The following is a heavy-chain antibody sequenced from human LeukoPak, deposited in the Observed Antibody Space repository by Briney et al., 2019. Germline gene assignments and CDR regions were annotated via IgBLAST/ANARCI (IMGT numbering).Heavy chain of an antibody. Sequence: SETLSHTCTVSGRSISSSRYYWRWIRQPPGKGLEWIGSIYYSGSTYYNPSLKSRVTISVDTSKNQYSLKLSSVTAADTPVHYCARLYYYYHSSGYSYVFPMWGEGPMVTVSS. CDR2: IYYSGST. D-gene: IGHD3-22*01. CDR3: ARLYYYYHSSGYSYVFPM. J-gene: IGHJ3*02. V-gene: IGHV4-39*01. CDR1: GRSISSSRYY.